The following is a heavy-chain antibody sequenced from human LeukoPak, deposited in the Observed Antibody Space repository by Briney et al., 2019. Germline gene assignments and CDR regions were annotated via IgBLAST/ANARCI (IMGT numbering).Heavy chain of an antibody. V-gene: IGHV4-4*02. D-gene: IGHD1-14*01. Sequence: SGTLSLTCDVSGGSINSTYWWTWVRQSPGKGLEWIGEIYHSGFTNYNPCLKSRVTISVDKPKNHFSLKLSSVTAADTAVYYCAREDPDRKIDYWGQGTLVTVSS. J-gene: IGHJ4*02. CDR1: GGSINSTYW. CDR3: AREDPDRKIDY. CDR2: IYHSGFT.